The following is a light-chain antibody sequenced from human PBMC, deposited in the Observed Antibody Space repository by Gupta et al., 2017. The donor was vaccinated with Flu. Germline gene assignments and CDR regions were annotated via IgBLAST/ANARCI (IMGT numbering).Light chain of an antibody. J-gene: IGKJ1*01. Sequence: PSTLSASVGDRVTITCRASQSISSWLAWYQQKPGKAPKLLIYKASSLESGVPSRFSGSGSGTEFTLTISSLQPDDFATYYCQQYNIRGWTFDQGTKVEIK. CDR2: KAS. CDR3: QQYNIRGWT. V-gene: IGKV1-5*03. CDR1: QSISSW.